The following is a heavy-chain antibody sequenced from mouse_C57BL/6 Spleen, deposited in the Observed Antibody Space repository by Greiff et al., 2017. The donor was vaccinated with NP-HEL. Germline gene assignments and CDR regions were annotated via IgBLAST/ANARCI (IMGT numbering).Heavy chain of an antibody. V-gene: IGHV1-82*01. Sequence: VQGVESGPELVKPGASVKISCKASGYAFSSSWMNWVKQRPGKGLEWIGRIYPGDGDTNYNGKFKGKATLTADKSSSTAYMQLSSLTSEDSAVYFCATDSRPFDYWGQGTTLTVSS. CDR2: IYPGDGDT. CDR1: GYAFSSSW. CDR3: ATDSRPFDY. J-gene: IGHJ2*01.